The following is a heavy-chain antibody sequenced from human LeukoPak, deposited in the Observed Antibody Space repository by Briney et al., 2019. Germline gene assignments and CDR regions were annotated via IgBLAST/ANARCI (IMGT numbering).Heavy chain of an antibody. J-gene: IGHJ4*02. V-gene: IGHV3-66*02. Sequence: PGGSLRLSCAASGFTVSSNYMSWVRQAPGKGLEWVSVIYSGGSTYYADSVKGRFTISRDNSKNTLYLKMNSLRAEDTAVYYCARDSESVWGSYYFDYWGQGTLVTVSS. D-gene: IGHD3-16*01. CDR3: ARDSESVWGSYYFDY. CDR1: GFTVSSNY. CDR2: IYSGGST.